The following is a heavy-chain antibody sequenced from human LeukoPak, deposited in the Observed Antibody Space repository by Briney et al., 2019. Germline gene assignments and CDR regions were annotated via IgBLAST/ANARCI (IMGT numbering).Heavy chain of an antibody. D-gene: IGHD3-22*01. V-gene: IGHV4-30-4*08. J-gene: IGHJ4*02. CDR2: IYYSGST. Sequence: SETLSLTCTVSGGSISSGDYYWSWIRQPPGKGLEWIGYIYYSGSTYYNPSLKSRVTISVDTSKNQFSLQLSSVTAADTAVYYCARVGPQTNYYDSSGYYQYFDYWGQGTLVTVSS. CDR3: ARVGPQTNYYDSSGYYQYFDY. CDR1: GGSISSGDYY.